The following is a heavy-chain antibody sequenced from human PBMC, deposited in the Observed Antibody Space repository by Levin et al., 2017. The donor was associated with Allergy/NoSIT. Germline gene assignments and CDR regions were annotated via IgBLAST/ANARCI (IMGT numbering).Heavy chain of an antibody. J-gene: IGHJ4*02. Sequence: GGSLRLSCAASGFTFSSYAMHWVRQAPGKGLEWVAVISYDGSNKYYADSVKGRFTISRDNSKNTLYLQMNSLGAEDTAVYYCARVSGYCSSTSCPGWYFDYWGQGTLVTVSS. CDR1: GFTFSSYA. CDR3: ARVSGYCSSTSCPGWYFDY. CDR2: ISYDGSNK. D-gene: IGHD2-2*01. V-gene: IGHV3-30-3*01.